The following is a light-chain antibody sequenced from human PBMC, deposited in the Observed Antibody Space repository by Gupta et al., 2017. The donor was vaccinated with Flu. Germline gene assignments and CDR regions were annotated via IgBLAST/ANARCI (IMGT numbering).Light chain of an antibody. J-gene: IGKJ2*01. CDR2: DAS. Sequence: PSSLSASVGDTVTISCQASQDIRNSLNWYQQKPGKAPELLISDASNLDTGVPSRFRGSGSGTDFTFSISSLQPEDIATYYCQQKDILPFAFGQGTKVEI. V-gene: IGKV1-33*01. CDR3: QQKDILPFA. CDR1: QDIRNS.